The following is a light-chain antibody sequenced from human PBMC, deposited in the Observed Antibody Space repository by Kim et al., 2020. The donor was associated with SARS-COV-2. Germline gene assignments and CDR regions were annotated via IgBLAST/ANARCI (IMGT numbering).Light chain of an antibody. CDR2: YAS. CDR1: NIGSKS. Sequence: SYELTQPPSVSVAPGKTSRITCGGNNIGSKSVHWYQQKPGQAPVLVIYYASDRPSGIPERFSGSNSGNTATLTISRVEAGDEADYYCQVWDSISDHPVFGGGTQLAVL. J-gene: IGLJ7*01. CDR3: QVWDSISDHPV. V-gene: IGLV3-21*04.